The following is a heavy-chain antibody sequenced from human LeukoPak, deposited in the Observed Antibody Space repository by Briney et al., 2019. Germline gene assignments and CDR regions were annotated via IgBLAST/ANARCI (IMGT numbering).Heavy chain of an antibody. CDR1: GGTFSGYY. D-gene: IGHD3-22*01. J-gene: IGHJ6*03. CDR2: MNPSGST. Sequence: SETLSLTCAVYGGTFSGYYWTWIRQTPEKGLEWIGEMNPSGSTNYNPSLKSRVTISVDTSKNQFSLELSSVTAADTAVYYCARGRQDVTMIVVVMTAVSYFLDVWGKGTTVTVS. V-gene: IGHV4-34*01. CDR3: ARGRQDVTMIVVVMTAVSYFLDV.